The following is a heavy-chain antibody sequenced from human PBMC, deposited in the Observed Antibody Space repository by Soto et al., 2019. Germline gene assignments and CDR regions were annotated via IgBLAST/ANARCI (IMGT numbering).Heavy chain of an antibody. D-gene: IGHD2-2*01. Sequence: GASVKVSCKASGCTFSNYGITWVRQAPGQPLEWLGWISLYSDGTNYAQKFQGRVSMTTDTSTTTAYMELRSLRSDDTAVYYCARVVPGAEAWFGPWGQGTLVTVYS. V-gene: IGHV1-18*01. CDR1: GCTFSNYG. CDR3: ARVVPGAEAWFGP. CDR2: ISLYSDGT. J-gene: IGHJ5*02.